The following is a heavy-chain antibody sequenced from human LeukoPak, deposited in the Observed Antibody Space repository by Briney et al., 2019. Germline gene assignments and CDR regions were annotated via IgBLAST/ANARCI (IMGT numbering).Heavy chain of an antibody. CDR1: GFTFSSYG. CDR3: AKEGGYSYGPFVY. V-gene: IGHV3-30*18. Sequence: GRSLRLSCAASGFTFSSYGMHWVRQAPGKGLEWVAVISYDGSNKYYADSVKGRFTISRDNSKNTLYLQMNSLRAEDTAVYYCAKEGGYSYGPFVYWGQGTLVTVSS. J-gene: IGHJ4*02. D-gene: IGHD5-18*01. CDR2: ISYDGSNK.